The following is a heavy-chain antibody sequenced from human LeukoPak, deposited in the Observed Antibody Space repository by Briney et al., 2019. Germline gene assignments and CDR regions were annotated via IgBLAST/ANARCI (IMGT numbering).Heavy chain of an antibody. CDR3: ARLFRRSQRSTWIYYYYMDV. CDR1: GGSFSGYY. J-gene: IGHJ6*03. CDR2: INHSGST. D-gene: IGHD6-25*01. V-gene: IGHV4-34*01. Sequence: SETLSLTCAVYGGSFSGYYWSWIRQPPGKGLEWIGEINHSGSTNYNPSLKSRVTISVDTPKNQFSLKLSSVTAADTAVYYCARLFRRSQRSTWIYYYYMDVWGKGTTVTVSS.